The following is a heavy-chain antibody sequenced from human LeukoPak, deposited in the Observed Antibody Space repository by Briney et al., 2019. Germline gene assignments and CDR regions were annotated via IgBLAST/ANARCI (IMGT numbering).Heavy chain of an antibody. CDR1: GGSISSSSYY. CDR3: ARGPTSYYFDY. V-gene: IGHV4-39*06. J-gene: IGHJ4*02. Sequence: SETLSLTCTVSGGSISSSSYYWGWIRQPPGKGLEWIGSIYYSGSTYYNPSLKSRVTISAVDTSKNQFPLKLTSVTAADTAVYYCARGPTSYYFDYWGQGTLVTVSS. D-gene: IGHD4-11*01. CDR2: IYYSGST.